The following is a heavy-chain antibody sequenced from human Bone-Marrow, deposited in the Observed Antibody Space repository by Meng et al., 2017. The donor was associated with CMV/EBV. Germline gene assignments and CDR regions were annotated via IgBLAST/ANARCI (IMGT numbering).Heavy chain of an antibody. CDR3: ARDSTVTEFDP. D-gene: IGHD4-17*01. Sequence: ASVKVSCKASGCTFTGYYMHWVRQAPGQGLEWMGWINPNSGGTNYAQKLQGRVTMTTDTSTSTAYMELRSLRSDDTAVYYCARDSTVTEFDPWGQGTLVTVSS. CDR2: INPNSGGT. J-gene: IGHJ5*02. CDR1: GCTFTGYY. V-gene: IGHV1-2*02.